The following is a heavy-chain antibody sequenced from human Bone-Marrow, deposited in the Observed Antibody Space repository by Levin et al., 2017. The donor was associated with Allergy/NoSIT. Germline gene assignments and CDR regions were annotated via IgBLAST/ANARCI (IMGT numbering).Heavy chain of an antibody. CDR1: GDSISNFY. CDR3: AKERGAKNWFDP. Sequence: PSVTLSLTCTVSGDSISNFYWSWIRQPPGKELEWIGYIYYTGRTDYNPSLKSRVTMSVDTSRNQFSLELRSVTAADTAVYYCAKERGAKNWFDPWGQGALVTVSS. J-gene: IGHJ5*02. V-gene: IGHV4-59*12. CDR2: IYYTGRT. D-gene: IGHD4/OR15-4a*01.